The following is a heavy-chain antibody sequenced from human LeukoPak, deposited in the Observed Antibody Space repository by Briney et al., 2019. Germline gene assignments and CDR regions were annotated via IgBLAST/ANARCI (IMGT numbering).Heavy chain of an antibody. Sequence: GGSLRLSCAASGFTLRSYEMNWVRQAPGKGLEWVSYISSGRDTIYYADSAKGRFTISRDNAKNTLYLQMNSLRAEDTAVYYCARDRRWLQSWGQGTLVTVSS. D-gene: IGHD5-24*01. J-gene: IGHJ5*02. CDR1: GFTLRSYE. CDR2: ISSGRDTI. V-gene: IGHV3-48*03. CDR3: ARDRRWLQS.